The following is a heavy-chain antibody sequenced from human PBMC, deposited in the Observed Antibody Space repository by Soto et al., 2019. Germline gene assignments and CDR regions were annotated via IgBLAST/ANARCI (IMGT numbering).Heavy chain of an antibody. V-gene: IGHV3-7*03. CDR2: MNEDGSER. D-gene: IGHD4-4*01. CDR1: GFSFSSAW. Sequence: GGSLRLSCAVSGFSFSSAWMTWVRQAPGKGLERVAIMNEDGSERYYVDSVKGRFTISRDNAKNALFLQMNSLRVEDTAVYFCARDRAYSRFDYWGQGSLVTVSS. J-gene: IGHJ4*02. CDR3: ARDRAYSRFDY.